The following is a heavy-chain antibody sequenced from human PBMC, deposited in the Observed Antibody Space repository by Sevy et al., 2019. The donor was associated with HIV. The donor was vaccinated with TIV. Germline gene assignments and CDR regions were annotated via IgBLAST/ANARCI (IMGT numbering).Heavy chain of an antibody. D-gene: IGHD3-22*01. CDR2: IYYSGST. V-gene: IGHV4-59*01. J-gene: IGHJ6*02. CDR3: ARVNYDSSGYYPTDDGMDV. CDR1: GGSISDYY. Sequence: SETLSLTCIVSGGSISDYYWSWIRQPPGKGPEWIGYIYYSGSTKYNPSLNSRVTISVDTSKNQFSLKLSSVTAADTAVYYCARVNYDSSGYYPTDDGMDVWGQGTTVTVSS.